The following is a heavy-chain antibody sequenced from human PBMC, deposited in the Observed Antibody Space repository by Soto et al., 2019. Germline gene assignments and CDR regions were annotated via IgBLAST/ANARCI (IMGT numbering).Heavy chain of an antibody. CDR3: ARPRGTTPAVWYFDL. Sequence: PSETLSLTSTVSGGSISSYYWSWIRQPTGKGLEWIGYIYYSGSTNYNPSLKSRVTISVDTSKNQFSLSLTSVTAADTAVYYCARPRGTTPAVWYFDLWGRGTLVTVSS. J-gene: IGHJ2*01. D-gene: IGHD1-26*01. CDR2: IYYSGST. V-gene: IGHV4-59*08. CDR1: GGSISSYY.